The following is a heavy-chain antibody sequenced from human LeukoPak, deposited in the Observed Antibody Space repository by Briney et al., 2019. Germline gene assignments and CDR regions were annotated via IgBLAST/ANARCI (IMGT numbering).Heavy chain of an antibody. J-gene: IGHJ4*02. CDR1: GGSISSYY. CDR2: IYYSGST. Sequence: PSETLSLTCTVSGGSISSYYWSWIRQPPGKGLEWIGYIYYSGSTYYNPSLKSRVTISVDTSKNQFSLKLSSVTAADTAVYYCARVPYSSSWHPPHFDYWGQGTLVTVSS. V-gene: IGHV4-30-4*08. D-gene: IGHD6-13*01. CDR3: ARVPYSSSWHPPHFDY.